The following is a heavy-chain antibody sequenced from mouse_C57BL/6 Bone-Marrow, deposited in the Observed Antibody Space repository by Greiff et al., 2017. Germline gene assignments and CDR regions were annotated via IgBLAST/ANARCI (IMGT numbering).Heavy chain of an antibody. Sequence: VQLQQSGAELVRPGTSVKMSCKASGYTFTNYWIGWAKQRTGQGLEWIGEIYPRSGNTYYNEKFKGKATLTADKSSSTAYMELRSLTSEDSAVYFCASYYGLDYWGQGTTLTVSS. CDR2: IYPRSGNT. CDR1: GYTFTNYW. J-gene: IGHJ2*01. D-gene: IGHD1-1*01. CDR3: ASYYGLDY. V-gene: IGHV1-81*01.